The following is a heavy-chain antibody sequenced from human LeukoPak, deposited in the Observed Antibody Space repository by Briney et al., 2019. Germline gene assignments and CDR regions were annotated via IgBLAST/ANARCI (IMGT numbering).Heavy chain of an antibody. CDR1: GGSFSGYY. J-gene: IGHJ6*03. CDR3: ARLRWTWYMDV. V-gene: IGHV4-34*01. Sequence: SETLPLTCAVYGGSFSGYYWSWIRQPPGKGLEWIGEINHSGSTNYNPSLKSRVTISVDTSRNQFSLKLSSVTAADTAVYYCARLRWTWYMDVWGKGTTVTISS. CDR2: INHSGST. D-gene: IGHD4-23*01.